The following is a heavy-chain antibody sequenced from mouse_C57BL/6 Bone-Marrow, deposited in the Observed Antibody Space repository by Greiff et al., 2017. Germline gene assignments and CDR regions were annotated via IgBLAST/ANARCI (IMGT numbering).Heavy chain of an antibody. V-gene: IGHV14-3*01. Sequence: EVQPQQSVAELVRPGASVKLSCTASGFNIKNTYLHWVKQRPEQGLEWIGRIDPANGNTKYAPKFQGKATITADTSSNTAYLQLSSLTSEDTAIYYCARLRWLLPLYYAMDYWGQGTSVTVSS. CDR1: GFNIKNTY. CDR3: ARLRWLLPLYYAMDY. D-gene: IGHD2-3*01. CDR2: IDPANGNT. J-gene: IGHJ4*01.